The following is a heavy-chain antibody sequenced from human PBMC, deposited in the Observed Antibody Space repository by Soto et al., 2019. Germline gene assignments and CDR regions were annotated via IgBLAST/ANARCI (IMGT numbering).Heavy chain of an antibody. Sequence: QVQLVQSGAEVKKPGSSVKVSCKASGGTFSSYAISWVRQAPGQGLEWMGGIIPIFGTANYAQKFQGRVTXXAXECXSTAYMELSSLRSEDTAVYYCARGGWTDYYYGMDVWGQGTTVTVSS. D-gene: IGHD6-19*01. CDR3: ARGGWTDYYYGMDV. V-gene: IGHV1-69*12. J-gene: IGHJ6*02. CDR1: GGTFSSYA. CDR2: IIPIFGTA.